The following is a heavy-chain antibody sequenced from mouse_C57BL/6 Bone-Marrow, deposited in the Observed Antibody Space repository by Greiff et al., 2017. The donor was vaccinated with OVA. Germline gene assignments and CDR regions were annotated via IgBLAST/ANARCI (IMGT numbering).Heavy chain of an antibody. CDR3: ARPTYYYGSSYFDY. Sequence: VQLQQPGAELVKPGASVKLSCKASGYTFTSYWMHWVKQRPGQGLEWIGMIHPNSGSTNYNEKFKSKATLTVDKSSSTSYMQLSSLTSEDSAVYYYARPTYYYGSSYFDYWGQGTTLTVSS. D-gene: IGHD1-1*01. V-gene: IGHV1-64*01. J-gene: IGHJ2*01. CDR2: IHPNSGST. CDR1: GYTFTSYW.